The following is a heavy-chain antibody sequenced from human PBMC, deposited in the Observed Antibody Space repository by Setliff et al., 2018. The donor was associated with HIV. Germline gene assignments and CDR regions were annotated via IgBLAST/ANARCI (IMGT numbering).Heavy chain of an antibody. CDR2: MFYSGST. V-gene: IGHV4-39*01. CDR3: ARQYYGSGNYYYYMDD. D-gene: IGHD3-10*01. J-gene: IGHJ6*03. Sequence: KASETLSLTCTVSGGSITSSSSYWGWIRQPPGKGLEWIGSMFYSGSTSYNPSLKSRVTISVDTSKKQLSLKLSSVTAADTAVYYCARQYYGSGNYYYYMDDWGKGTTVTVSS. CDR1: GGSITSSSSY.